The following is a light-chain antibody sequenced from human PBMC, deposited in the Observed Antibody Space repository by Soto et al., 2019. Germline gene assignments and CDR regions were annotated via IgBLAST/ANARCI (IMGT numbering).Light chain of an antibody. CDR2: DAS. CDR3: QQRSNWPPT. J-gene: IGKJ2*01. V-gene: IGKV3-11*01. Sequence: EIVLTQSPATLSLSPGERATLFCRASQSISTYLAWYQQKSGQAPRLLIYDASNRATDIPARFSGGGSGTDFTLTVSSLEPEDFAVYYCQQRSNWPPTFGQGTKLEI. CDR1: QSISTY.